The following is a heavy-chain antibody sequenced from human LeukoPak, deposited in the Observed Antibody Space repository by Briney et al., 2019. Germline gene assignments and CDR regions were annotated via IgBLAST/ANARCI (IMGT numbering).Heavy chain of an antibody. V-gene: IGHV1-46*01. CDR1: GYTFTSYY. J-gene: IGHJ4*02. D-gene: IGHD3-9*01. CDR2: INPSGGST. CDR3: ARDHDILTGFDY. Sequence: GASVKVSCKASGYTFTSYYMHWVRQAPGQGLEWMGIINPSGGSTSYAQKFQGRVTMTRDMSTSTGYMELSSLRSEDTAVYYCARDHDILTGFDYWGQGTLVTVSS.